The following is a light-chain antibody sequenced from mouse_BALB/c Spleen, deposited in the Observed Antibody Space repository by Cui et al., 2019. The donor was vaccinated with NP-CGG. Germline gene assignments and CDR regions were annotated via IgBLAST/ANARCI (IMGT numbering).Light chain of an antibody. CDR2: GTN. Sequence: QAVVTQESALTTSPGETVTLTCRSSTGAVTTSNYANWVQEKPDHLFTGLIGGTNNRPPGVPARFSGSLIGDKAALTVTGARTEDEAIYFCALCYSNHWVFGGGTKLTVL. CDR3: ALCYSNHWV. V-gene: IGLV1*01. J-gene: IGLJ1*01. CDR1: TGAVTTSNY.